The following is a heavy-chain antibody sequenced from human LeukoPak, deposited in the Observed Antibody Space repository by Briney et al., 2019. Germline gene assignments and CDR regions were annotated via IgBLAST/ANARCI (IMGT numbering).Heavy chain of an antibody. Sequence: ASVKVSCKTSGYTFTGYYMHWVRQAPGQGLEWMGWIYPNSGGTNYPQKFQGRVTMTRDTSISTAYMELSSLRSDDTAVYYCARLWGKYVAFDIWGQGTMVSVSS. D-gene: IGHD7-27*01. J-gene: IGHJ3*02. CDR2: IYPNSGGT. CDR1: GYTFTGYY. V-gene: IGHV1-2*02. CDR3: ARLWGKYVAFDI.